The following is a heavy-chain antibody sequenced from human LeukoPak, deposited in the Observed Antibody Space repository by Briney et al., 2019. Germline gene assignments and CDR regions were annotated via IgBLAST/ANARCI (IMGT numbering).Heavy chain of an antibody. V-gene: IGHV4-59*12. CDR2: IYYSGST. D-gene: IGHD2-2*01. CDR1: GGSISSYY. Sequence: PSETLSLTCTVSGGSISSYYWSWIRQPPGKGLEWIGYIYYSGSTNYNPSLKSRVTISVDTSKNQFSLKLSSVTAADTAVYYCARSVRVYCSSTSCSDYYYYGMDVWGQGTTVTVSS. CDR3: ARSVRVYCSSTSCSDYYYYGMDV. J-gene: IGHJ6*02.